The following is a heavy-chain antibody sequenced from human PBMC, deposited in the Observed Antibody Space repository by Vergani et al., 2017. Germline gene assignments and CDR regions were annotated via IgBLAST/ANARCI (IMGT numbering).Heavy chain of an antibody. CDR1: GFTVSSNY. CDR2: IYSGGST. D-gene: IGHD3-10*01. Sequence: VQLVESGGGLIQPGGSLRLSCAASGFTVSSNYMSWVRQAPGKGLEWVSVIYSGGSTYYADSVKGRFTISRDNSKNTLYLQMNSRRAEDTAVYYCARDLRRHYYGSGSYYNRGGGYGMDVWGQGTTVTVSS. CDR3: ARDLRRHYYGSGSYYNRGGGYGMDV. J-gene: IGHJ6*02. V-gene: IGHV3-53*01.